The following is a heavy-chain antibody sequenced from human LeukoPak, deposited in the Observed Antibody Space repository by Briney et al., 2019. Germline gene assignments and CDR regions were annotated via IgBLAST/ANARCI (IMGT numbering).Heavy chain of an antibody. CDR2: ISTYNGNT. Sequence: GASVKVSCKASGYTFTSYGISWVRQAPGQGLEWMGWISTYNGNTNYAQNLQGRVTMATDTSTSTAYMELRSLRSDDTAVYYCARAGSSWYSLLDNWGQGTLVTVSS. CDR3: ARAGSSWYSLLDN. CDR1: GYTFTSYG. V-gene: IGHV1-18*01. J-gene: IGHJ4*02. D-gene: IGHD6-13*01.